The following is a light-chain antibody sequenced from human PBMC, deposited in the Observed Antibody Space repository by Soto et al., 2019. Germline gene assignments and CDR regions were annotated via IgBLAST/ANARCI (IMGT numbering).Light chain of an antibody. CDR3: QQSYSSSPIT. Sequence: DNQLTQSPSSLSASVGDRVTMTCRASETISTFLNWYQHTPGKAPKLLIPAASRLQSGVPPRFSGSVSGTDFTLTINSLRPEDFASYYCQQSYSSSPITFGPGTRLEIK. J-gene: IGKJ5*01. V-gene: IGKV1-39*01. CDR2: AAS. CDR1: ETISTF.